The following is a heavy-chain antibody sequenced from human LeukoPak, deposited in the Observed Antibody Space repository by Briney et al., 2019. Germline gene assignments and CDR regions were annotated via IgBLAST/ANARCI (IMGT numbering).Heavy chain of an antibody. Sequence: SETLSLTCSVSAGAISTYYWSWIRLPPGKGLEWIGHIYYNGNTNYSPSLKSRVTISIDMSKNQFSLKLSSVTAADTAVYYCASLGDFDIWGQGTMVTVSS. CDR1: AGAISTYY. J-gene: IGHJ3*02. CDR2: IYYNGNT. V-gene: IGHV4-59*01. CDR3: ASLGDFDI. D-gene: IGHD3-10*01.